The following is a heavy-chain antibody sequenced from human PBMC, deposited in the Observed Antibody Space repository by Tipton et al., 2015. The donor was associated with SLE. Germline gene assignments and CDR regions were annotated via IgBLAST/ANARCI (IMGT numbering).Heavy chain of an antibody. CDR2: VYYGGST. D-gene: IGHD4/OR15-4a*01. CDR1: GDSITYYY. Sequence: TLSLTCTVSGDSITYYYWSWIRQPPGKGLEWIGYVYYGGSTNYNPSLKSRVTISLDTSKNQFSLQLSSVTAADTAVYYCARHAGATPFDYWGQGILVTVSS. V-gene: IGHV4-59*01. CDR3: ARHAGATPFDY. J-gene: IGHJ4*02.